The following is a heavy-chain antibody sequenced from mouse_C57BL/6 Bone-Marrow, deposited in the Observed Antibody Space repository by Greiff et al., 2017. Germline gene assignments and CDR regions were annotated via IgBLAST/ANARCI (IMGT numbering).Heavy chain of an antibody. CDR3: ARNYYAMDY. Sequence: EVQLVESGGDLVKPGGSLKLSCAASGFPFSSYGMSWVRQTPDKRLGWVATVSSGGSYTYSPDSVKGRFTISRDNAKNTLYLQMSSLKSEDTAMYYCARNYYAMDYWGQGTSVTVSS. CDR1: GFPFSSYG. J-gene: IGHJ4*01. V-gene: IGHV5-6*01. CDR2: VSSGGSYT.